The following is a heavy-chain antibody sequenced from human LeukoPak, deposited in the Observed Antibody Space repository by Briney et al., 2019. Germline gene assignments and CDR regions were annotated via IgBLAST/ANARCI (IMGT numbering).Heavy chain of an antibody. CDR2: IHNSGST. CDR1: GASISNFY. CDR3: AREYCSDGTCYYYYGMDV. D-gene: IGHD2-15*01. V-gene: IGHV4-59*01. J-gene: IGHJ6*02. Sequence: SETLSLTCTVSGASISNFYWSWIRQPPGKGLEWIGYIHNSGSTNYNPSLKSRVAISLDTSKNQFSLKLTSVTAADTAVYYCAREYCSDGTCYYYYGMDVWGHGTTVTVSS.